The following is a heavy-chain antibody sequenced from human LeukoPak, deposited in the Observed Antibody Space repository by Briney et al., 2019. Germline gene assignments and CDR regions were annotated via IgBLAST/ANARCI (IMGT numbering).Heavy chain of an antibody. Sequence: TGGSLRLSWAASGFTLSSYWMHWVRQAPGKGLVWVSRINTDGSTTNYADSVKGRFTISRDNAENTLYLQMNSLRAEDTAVYYCARGSPAAVWGQGALVTVSS. CDR2: INTDGSTT. D-gene: IGHD6-25*01. J-gene: IGHJ4*02. CDR1: GFTLSSYW. V-gene: IGHV3-74*01. CDR3: ARGSPAAV.